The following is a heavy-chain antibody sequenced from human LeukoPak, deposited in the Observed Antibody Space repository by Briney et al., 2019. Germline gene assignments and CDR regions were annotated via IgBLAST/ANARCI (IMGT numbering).Heavy chain of an antibody. CDR2: MNPNSGNT. CDR1: GYTFTSYD. Sequence: GASVKVSYKASGYTFTSYDINWVRQATGQGLEWMGWMNPNSGNTGYAQKFQGRVTMTRDMSTSTVYMELSSLRSEDTAVYYCARGGDYYDSSGYYLYDAFDIWGQGTMVTVSS. J-gene: IGHJ3*02. D-gene: IGHD3-22*01. V-gene: IGHV1-8*01. CDR3: ARGGDYYDSSGYYLYDAFDI.